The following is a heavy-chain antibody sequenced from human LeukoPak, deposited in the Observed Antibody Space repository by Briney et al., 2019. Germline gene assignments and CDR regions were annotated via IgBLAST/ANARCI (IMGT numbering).Heavy chain of an antibody. D-gene: IGHD1-26*01. CDR1: GYTFTDSY. CDR2: INPNSGDP. J-gene: IGHJ4*02. CDR3: ARGRKWDY. Sequence: ASVKVSCKASGYTFTDSYIHWVRQAPGQGLEWMGRINPNSGDPNYPQNFQGRVTMTRDTSISTAYMELSRLRSDDTAVYYCARGRKWDYWGQGTLVTVSS. V-gene: IGHV1-2*06.